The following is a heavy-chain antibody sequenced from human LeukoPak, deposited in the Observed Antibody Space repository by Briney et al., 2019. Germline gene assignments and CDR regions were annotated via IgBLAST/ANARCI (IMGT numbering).Heavy chain of an antibody. Sequence: GGSLSLSCAASGFTLSDYWMSWVRQAPGKGLEWVSSVSGSGGNTWYADSVKGRFTISRDNSKNTLYLQMNSLRAEDTAVYYCAKDLHGDYVRWGDYWGQGTLVTVSS. CDR1: GFTLSDYW. CDR3: AKDLHGDYVRWGDY. V-gene: IGHV3-23*01. J-gene: IGHJ4*02. CDR2: VSGSGGNT. D-gene: IGHD4-17*01.